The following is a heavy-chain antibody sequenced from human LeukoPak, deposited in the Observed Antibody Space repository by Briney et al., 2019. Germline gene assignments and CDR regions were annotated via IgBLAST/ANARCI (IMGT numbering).Heavy chain of an antibody. D-gene: IGHD1-26*01. V-gene: IGHV4-4*09. CDR3: ARLASYHDF. J-gene: IGHJ4*02. Sequence: TSETLSLTCTVSGASISNYYWSWIRQTPEKGLEWTGHIHSSGGSSYYPSLKSRLTLSIDTSRNQLSLKLPSVTAADTAVYFCARLASYHDFWGQGALVTVSS. CDR1: GASISNYY. CDR2: IHSSGGS.